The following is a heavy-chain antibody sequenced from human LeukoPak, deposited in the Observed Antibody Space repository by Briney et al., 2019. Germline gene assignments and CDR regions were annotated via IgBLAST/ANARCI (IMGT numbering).Heavy chain of an antibody. CDR2: INAGNGNT. Sequence: GASVKVSCKASGYTFTSYAMHWVRQAPGQRLEWMGWINAGNGNTKYSQEFQGRVTITRDTSASTAYMELSSLRSEDMAVYYCAREGYYYDSSGYYTPFDYWGQGTLVTVSS. CDR1: GYTFTSYA. D-gene: IGHD3-22*01. CDR3: AREGYYYDSSGYYTPFDY. V-gene: IGHV1-3*03. J-gene: IGHJ4*02.